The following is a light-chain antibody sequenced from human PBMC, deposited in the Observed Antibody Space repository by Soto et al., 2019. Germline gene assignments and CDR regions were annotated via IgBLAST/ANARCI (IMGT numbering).Light chain of an antibody. Sequence: QSALTQPPSVSGAPGQRVTISCTGSSSNIGAGYDVHWYQQLPGTAPKLLIYGNSNRPSGVPDRFSGSKSGTSASLAITGLQAEDEADYYCSSYTSSSTLNYVFGTGTKVTVL. CDR3: SSYTSSSTLNYV. V-gene: IGLV1-40*01. CDR2: GNS. J-gene: IGLJ1*01. CDR1: SSNIGAGYD.